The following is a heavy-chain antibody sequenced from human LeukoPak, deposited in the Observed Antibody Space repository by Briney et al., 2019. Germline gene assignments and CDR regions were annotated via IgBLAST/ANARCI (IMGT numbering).Heavy chain of an antibody. CDR2: IKQDGSQE. V-gene: IGHV3-7*01. D-gene: IGHD3-3*01. Sequence: GGSLRLSCAASGFTLSTYWMSWVRQAPGKGLEWVAHIKQDGSQEYYVDSVRGRFTIPRDNAKNSLNLQMNYLRSDDTAVYYCARGEPYPSWSGPHYSDDWGQGILVTVSS. CDR1: GFTLSTYW. CDR3: ARGEPYPSWSGPHYSDD. J-gene: IGHJ4*02.